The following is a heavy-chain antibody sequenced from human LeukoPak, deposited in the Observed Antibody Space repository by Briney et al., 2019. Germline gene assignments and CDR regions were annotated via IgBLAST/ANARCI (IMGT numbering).Heavy chain of an antibody. D-gene: IGHD3-10*01. CDR1: GFTFSNYN. CDR3: ARDPITMVRGVIRFLFDY. V-gene: IGHV3-21*04. Sequence: PGGSLRLSCATSGFTFSNYNMNWVRQAPGRALEWVSSITSSGTYIFYADSVKGRFTISRDNAKNSLYLQMNSLGPEDTAVYYCARDPITMVRGVIRFLFDYWGQRTLVTVSS. CDR2: ITSSGTYI. J-gene: IGHJ4*02.